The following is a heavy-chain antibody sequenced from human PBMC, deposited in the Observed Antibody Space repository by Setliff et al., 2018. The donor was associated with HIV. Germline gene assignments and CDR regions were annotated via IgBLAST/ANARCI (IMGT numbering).Heavy chain of an antibody. CDR2: IYYSGST. CDR1: GGSISSGGYY. V-gene: IGHV4-31*01. D-gene: IGHD3-22*01. CDR3: ARSPLNYYDKSDAFDI. J-gene: IGHJ3*02. Sequence: LSLTCTVSGGSISSGGYYWSWIRQLPGKGLECIGYIYYSGSTYYNPSLKSLVTISVDTSKNQFSLKLSSVTVADTAVYYCARSPLNYYDKSDAFDIWGQGTMVTVSS.